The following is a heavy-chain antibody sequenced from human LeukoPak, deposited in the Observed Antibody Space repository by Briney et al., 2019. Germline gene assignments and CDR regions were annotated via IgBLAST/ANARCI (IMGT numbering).Heavy chain of an antibody. V-gene: IGHV3-7*05. D-gene: IGHD2-15*01. CDR2: IKQDGSDK. CDR1: GFSFSAYW. Sequence: GGSLRLSCAASGFSFSAYWMSWVRQAPGKGLEWVASIKQDGSDKVYVDSVKGRFTISRDNAKNSLYLQMNSLRAEDTAVYYCASYCISRKCDSVFDYWGQGTLVTVSS. J-gene: IGHJ4*02. CDR3: ASYCISRKCDSVFDY.